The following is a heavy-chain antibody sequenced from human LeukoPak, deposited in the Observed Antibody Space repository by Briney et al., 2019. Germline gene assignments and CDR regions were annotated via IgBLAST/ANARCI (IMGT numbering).Heavy chain of an antibody. CDR1: GFIVSGHY. V-gene: IGHV3-53*01. D-gene: IGHD3-3*01. J-gene: IGHJ6*03. CDR2: IYTSGTT. CDR3: ARDKPGFLEGDMDV. Sequence: GSLRLSCAASGFIVSGHYMSWVRQAPGEGLEWVSLIYTSGTTTYADSVKGRFTISRDPSKNTLFLQMNRLRVEDTAVYYCARDKPGFLEGDMDVWGIGTTVTVSS.